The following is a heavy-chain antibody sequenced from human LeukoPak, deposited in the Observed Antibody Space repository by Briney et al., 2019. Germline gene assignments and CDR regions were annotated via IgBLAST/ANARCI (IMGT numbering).Heavy chain of an antibody. V-gene: IGHV4-39*07. CDR3: ARGRDYDSSGYYFDY. D-gene: IGHD3-22*01. Sequence: SETLSLTCTVSGGSISSGSYYWSWIRQPPGKGLEWIGEINHSGSTNYNPSLKSRVTISVDTSKNQFSLKLSSVTAADTAVYYCARGRDYDSSGYYFDYWGQGTVVTVSS. J-gene: IGHJ4*02. CDR2: INHSGST. CDR1: GGSISSGSYY.